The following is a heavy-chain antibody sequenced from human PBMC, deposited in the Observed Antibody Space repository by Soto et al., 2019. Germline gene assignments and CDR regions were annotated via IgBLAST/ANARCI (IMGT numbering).Heavy chain of an antibody. CDR3: AKDRVIQLLPIWPDP. CDR1: GFSFSNYG. J-gene: IGHJ5*02. CDR2: VSSDGNNK. D-gene: IGHD2-2*01. Sequence: GGSLRLSCVASGFSFSNYGMHWVRQAPGKGLEWVAFVSSDGNNKYYAESVKGRFTISRDNAKNTLYLQVDRLTVDDTAVYYCAKDRVIQLLPIWPDPWGQGTLVTV. V-gene: IGHV3-30*18.